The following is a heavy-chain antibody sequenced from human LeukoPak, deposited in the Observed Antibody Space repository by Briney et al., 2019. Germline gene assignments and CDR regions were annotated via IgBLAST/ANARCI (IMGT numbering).Heavy chain of an antibody. CDR1: GFTFSSYA. Sequence: GGSLRLSCAASGFTFSSYAMSWVRQAPGKGLEWVSAISGSGGSTYYADSVKGRFTISRDNSKNTLYLQMNSLRAEDTAVYYCATAGDYYYYYMDVWGKGTTVTVSS. V-gene: IGHV3-23*01. J-gene: IGHJ6*03. CDR3: ATAGDYYYYYMDV. D-gene: IGHD3-10*01. CDR2: ISGSGGST.